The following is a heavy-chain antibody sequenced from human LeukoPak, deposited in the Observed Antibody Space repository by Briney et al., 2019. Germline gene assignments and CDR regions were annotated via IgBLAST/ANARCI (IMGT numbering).Heavy chain of an antibody. V-gene: IGHV1-46*01. Sequence: ASVKVSCKASGHTFTTYYIHWVRQAPGQGLEWMGVINPSGGSTSFARKFQARLTMTRDTSTSTVYMELSGLSSEDTAVYYCAREIVVVPSAMGFDPWGQGTLVTVSS. CDR3: AREIVVVPSAMGFDP. CDR2: INPSGGST. D-gene: IGHD2-2*01. CDR1: GHTFTTYY. J-gene: IGHJ5*02.